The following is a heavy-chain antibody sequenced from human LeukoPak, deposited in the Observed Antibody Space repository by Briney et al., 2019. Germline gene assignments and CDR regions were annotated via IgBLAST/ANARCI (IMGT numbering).Heavy chain of an antibody. CDR3: AKEYYYDSSGRGDYYYGMDV. Sequence: PGGSLRLSCAASGFTVSSNYMSWVRQAPGKGLEWVSIIYGSGDTCYADSVKGRFTISRDNSKNTLYLQMNSLRAEDTAVYYCAKEYYYDSSGRGDYYYGMDVWGQGTTVTVSS. J-gene: IGHJ6*02. CDR2: IYGSGDT. D-gene: IGHD3-22*01. CDR1: GFTVSSNY. V-gene: IGHV3-66*01.